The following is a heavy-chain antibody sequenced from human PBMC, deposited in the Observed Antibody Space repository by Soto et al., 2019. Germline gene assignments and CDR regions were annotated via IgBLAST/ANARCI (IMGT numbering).Heavy chain of an antibody. CDR1: GYTFISYD. D-gene: IGHD3-16*01. CDR2: ITPYNGNT. V-gene: IGHV1-18*01. J-gene: IGHJ6*02. Sequence: ASVKVSCKASGYTFISYDLSWVRQAPGHGLEWLGRITPYNGNTNYAQKFQGRVTMTSDTSTNTAYLDLRSLRSDDTAVYYCARDLQTRFSWGSTTPQYSYYGMEVWGQGTTVTV. CDR3: ARDLQTRFSWGSTTPQYSYYGMEV.